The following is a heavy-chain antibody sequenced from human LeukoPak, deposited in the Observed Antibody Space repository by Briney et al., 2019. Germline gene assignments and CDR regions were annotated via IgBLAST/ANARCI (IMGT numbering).Heavy chain of an antibody. Sequence: PGGSLRLSCAASGFTFRNNWMTWVRQAPGKGLEWVANIKQDGSEKYYVDSVKGRFTISRDNAKNSLYLQMNGLRAEDSAVYYCARDVSDENGSSSRIHLDSWGQGTLVSVSS. J-gene: IGHJ4*02. CDR3: ARDVSDENGSSSRIHLDS. CDR2: IKQDGSEK. CDR1: GFTFRNNW. V-gene: IGHV3-7*01. D-gene: IGHD6-6*01.